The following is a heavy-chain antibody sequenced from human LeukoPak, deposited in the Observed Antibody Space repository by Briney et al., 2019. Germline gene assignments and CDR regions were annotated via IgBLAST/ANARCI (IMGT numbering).Heavy chain of an antibody. Sequence: GGSLRLSCAASGFTFSSYAMHWVRQAPGKGLEWVAVISYDGSNKYYADSVKGRFTISRDNSKNTLYLQMNSLRAEDTAVYYCARDSVGATNYFDYWSQGTLVTVSS. CDR3: ARDSVGATNYFDY. CDR2: ISYDGSNK. V-gene: IGHV3-30-3*01. CDR1: GFTFSSYA. J-gene: IGHJ4*02. D-gene: IGHD1-26*01.